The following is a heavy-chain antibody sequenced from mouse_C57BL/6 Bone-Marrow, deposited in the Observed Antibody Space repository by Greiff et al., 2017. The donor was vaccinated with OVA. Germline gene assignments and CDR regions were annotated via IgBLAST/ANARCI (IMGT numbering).Heavy chain of an antibody. D-gene: IGHD1-1*01. CDR3: ARDYYGSSDLYFDY. CDR1: GYTFTSYW. J-gene: IGHJ2*01. Sequence: QVQLQQPGAELVRPGSSVKLSCKASGYTFTSYWMHWVKQRPIQGLEWIGNIDPSDSETHYNQKFKDKATLTVDKSSSTAYMQLSSLTSEDSAVYYCARDYYGSSDLYFDYWGQGTTLTVSS. V-gene: IGHV1-52*01. CDR2: IDPSDSET.